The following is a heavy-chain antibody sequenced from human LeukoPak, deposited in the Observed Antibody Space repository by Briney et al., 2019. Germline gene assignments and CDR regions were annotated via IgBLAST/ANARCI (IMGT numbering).Heavy chain of an antibody. J-gene: IGHJ4*02. V-gene: IGHV1-46*01. Sequence: ASVKVSCKASGYTFTRYYMHWVRQAPGQGLEWMGIIDPSGGSTSYAQNFQGGVAMTRDATTSTVYLELSSLRSEDTAVYYCARDFGEMPNYWGQGTLVTVSS. D-gene: IGHD5-24*01. CDR2: IDPSGGST. CDR1: GYTFTRYY. CDR3: ARDFGEMPNY.